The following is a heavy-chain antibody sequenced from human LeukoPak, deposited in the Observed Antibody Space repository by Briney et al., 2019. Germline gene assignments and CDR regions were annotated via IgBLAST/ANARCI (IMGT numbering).Heavy chain of an antibody. Sequence: GGSLRLSCAASGFTFSSYWIHWVRQAPGKGLVWVSRINSDGSSTSYADSVKGRFTISRDNAKNTLYLQMNSLRAEDTAVYYCARDGSGSYLAFDIWGQGTMVTVSS. CDR1: GFTFSSYW. V-gene: IGHV3-74*01. CDR2: INSDGSST. J-gene: IGHJ3*02. CDR3: ARDGSGSYLAFDI. D-gene: IGHD3-10*01.